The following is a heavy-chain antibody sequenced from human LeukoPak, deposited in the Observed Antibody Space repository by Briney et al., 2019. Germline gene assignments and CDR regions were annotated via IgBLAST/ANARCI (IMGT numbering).Heavy chain of an antibody. CDR3: ATADSNWGYFYY. V-gene: IGHV3-23*01. J-gene: IGHJ4*02. Sequence: GGSLRLSCAASGFTFSYYAMSWVRQAPGKGLEWVSAISGTGGSTHYADSVKGRFTISRANSKNTLYLQMNSLRAEDTAVYYCATADSNWGYFYYWCQGTLVTVSS. CDR2: ISGTGGST. D-gene: IGHD7-27*01. CDR1: GFTFSYYA.